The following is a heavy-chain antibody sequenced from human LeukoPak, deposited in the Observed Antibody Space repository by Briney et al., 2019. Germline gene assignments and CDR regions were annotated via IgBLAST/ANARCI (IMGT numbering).Heavy chain of an antibody. D-gene: IGHD3-22*01. J-gene: IGHJ5*02. CDR3: ATSQAALLEYYDSSNWLDP. CDR2: ISGSAGTT. V-gene: IGHV3-23*01. CDR1: GFTFTSSA. Sequence: LTGGSLRLSCAASGFTFTSSAMHWFRQASGKGLEWVSSISGSAGTTYYADSVQGRFTISRDNSKNTLYLQMNSLRAEDTAVYYCATSQAALLEYYDSSNWLDPWGQGTLVTVSS.